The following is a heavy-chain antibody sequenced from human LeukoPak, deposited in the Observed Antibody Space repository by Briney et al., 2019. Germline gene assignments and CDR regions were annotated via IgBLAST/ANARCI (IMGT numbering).Heavy chain of an antibody. V-gene: IGHV3-7*01. Sequence: GGSLRLSCAASGFTFSSYWMSWVRQAPGKGLEWVANIKQDGSEKYYVDSVKGRFTISRDNAKNSLYLQMNSLRAEDTAVYYCAKQPYSIAVAGTPTTSDYWGQGTLVTVSS. D-gene: IGHD6-19*01. CDR1: GFTFSSYW. CDR2: IKQDGSEK. J-gene: IGHJ4*02. CDR3: AKQPYSIAVAGTPTTSDY.